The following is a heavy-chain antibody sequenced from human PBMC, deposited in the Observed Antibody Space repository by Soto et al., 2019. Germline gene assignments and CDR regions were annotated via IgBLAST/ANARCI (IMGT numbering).Heavy chain of an antibody. V-gene: IGHV1-46*03. Sequence: ASVKVSCKASGSTFPEYYMHWVRQAPGQGLEWMGIINPSGGSASYAQKFQGRVTMTRDTSTSTVYMELSSLRSEDTAVYYCARAGRITIFGVVPPGHYYYIDVWGEGTTVTGSS. CDR1: GSTFPEYY. J-gene: IGHJ6*03. CDR3: ARAGRITIFGVVPPGHYYYIDV. D-gene: IGHD3-3*01. CDR2: INPSGGSA.